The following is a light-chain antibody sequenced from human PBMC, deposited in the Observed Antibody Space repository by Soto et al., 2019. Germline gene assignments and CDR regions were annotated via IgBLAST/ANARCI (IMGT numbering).Light chain of an antibody. J-gene: IGLJ3*02. Sequence: QLVLTQSPSASASLGASVKLTCTLSSAHSSYAIAWHQQQPEKGPRYLMKLNSDGSHSKGDGIPDRFSGSSSGAERYLTISSLQSEDEADYYCQTWGTGIQGVFGGGTKLTVL. CDR1: SAHSSYA. CDR3: QTWGTGIQGV. CDR2: LNSDGSH. V-gene: IGLV4-69*01.